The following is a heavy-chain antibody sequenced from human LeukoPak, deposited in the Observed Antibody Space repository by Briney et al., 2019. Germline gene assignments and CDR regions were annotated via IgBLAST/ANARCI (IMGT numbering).Heavy chain of an antibody. CDR3: ARDCSGGSCYYAFDI. J-gene: IGHJ3*02. V-gene: IGHV4-4*02. CDR1: GGSISSSNW. D-gene: IGHD2-15*01. CDR2: IYHSGST. Sequence: SETLSLTCAVSGGSISSSNWWSWVRQPPGKGLEWIGEIYHSGSTNYNPSLKSRVTISVDKSKNQFSLKLSSVTAADTAVYYCARDCSGGSCYYAFDIWGQGTMVTVSS.